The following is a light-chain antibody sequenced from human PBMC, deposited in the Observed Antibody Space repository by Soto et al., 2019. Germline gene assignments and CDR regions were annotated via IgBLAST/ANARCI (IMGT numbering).Light chain of an antibody. J-gene: IGLJ2*01. V-gene: IGLV1-47*01. Sequence: QSVLAQPPSASGTPGQRVTISCSGSSSNIGSNYVYWYQQLPGTAPKLLIYRNNQRTSGVPDRFSGSKSDTSASLAISGLRSEDEADYYCATWDDRRSDVVFGGGTKVPVL. CDR3: ATWDDRRSDVV. CDR2: RNN. CDR1: SSNIGSNY.